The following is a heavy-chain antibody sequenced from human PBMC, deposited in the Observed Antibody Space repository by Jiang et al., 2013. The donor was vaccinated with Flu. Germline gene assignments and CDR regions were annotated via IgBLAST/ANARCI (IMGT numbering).Heavy chain of an antibody. CDR3: AAGGRFRIRGVIY. CDR1: GSTFSSYA. V-gene: IGHV3-23*01. J-gene: IGHJ4*02. Sequence: QLLESGGGLVQPGGSLRLSCAASGSTFSSYAMSWVRQAPGKGLEWVSTISGSGGSTYYADSLKGRFTISRDNSKNTLYLQMNSLRAEDTAVYYCAAGGRFRIRGVIYWGQGTLVTVSS. D-gene: IGHD3-10*01. CDR2: ISGSGGST.